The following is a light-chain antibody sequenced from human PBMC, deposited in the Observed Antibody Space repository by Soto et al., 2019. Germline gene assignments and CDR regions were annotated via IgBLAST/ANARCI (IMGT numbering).Light chain of an antibody. CDR3: QQYTAWPPWT. Sequence: EIVMTQSPVTLSLSPGEKATLSCRASHHIRTDLAWYQQRPGQAPRLLIYGASARATGIPARFSGSGSGTEFTLTINSLQSEDFAVYYCQQYTAWPPWTVGQGTKVDIK. V-gene: IGKV3-15*01. CDR2: GAS. J-gene: IGKJ1*01. CDR1: HHIRTD.